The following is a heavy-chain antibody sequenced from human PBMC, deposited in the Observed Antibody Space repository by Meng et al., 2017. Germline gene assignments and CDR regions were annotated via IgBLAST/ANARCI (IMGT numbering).Heavy chain of an antibody. CDR1: GFTFSSYS. J-gene: IGHJ4*02. D-gene: IGHD3-22*01. V-gene: IGHV3-21*01. CDR3: TTGMYYYDSSGYITYYFDY. Sequence: GESLKISCAASGFTFSSYSMNWVRQAPGKGLEWVSSISSSSSYIYYADSVKGRFTISRDNAKNSLYLQMNSLRAEDTAVYYCTTGMYYYDSSGYITYYFDYWGQGTLVTVSS. CDR2: ISSSSSYI.